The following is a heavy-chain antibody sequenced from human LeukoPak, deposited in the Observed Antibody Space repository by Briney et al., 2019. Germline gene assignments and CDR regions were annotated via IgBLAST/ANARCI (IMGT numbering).Heavy chain of an antibody. D-gene: IGHD4-11*01. CDR3: ARDREGTTVTIGAFDI. J-gene: IGHJ3*02. CDR1: GFTVSSNY. CDR2: IYSGGST. V-gene: IGHV3-53*01. Sequence: GGSLRLSCAASGFTVSSNYMSWVRQAPGKGLEWVSVIYSGGSTYYADSVKGRFTISRDNSKNTLYLQMNSPRAEDTAVYYCARDREGTTVTIGAFDIWGQGTMVTVSS.